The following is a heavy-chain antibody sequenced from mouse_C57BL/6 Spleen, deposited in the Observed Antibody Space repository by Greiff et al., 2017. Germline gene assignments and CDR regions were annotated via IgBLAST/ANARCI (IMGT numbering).Heavy chain of an antibody. CDR2: IRLKSDNYAT. V-gene: IGHV6-3*01. CDR1: GFTFSNYW. J-gene: IGHJ4*01. D-gene: IGHD3-2*02. Sequence: EVQLVESGGGLVQPGGSMKVSCVASGFTFSNYWMNWVRQSPEKGLEWVAQIRLKSDNYATHYAESVKGRFTISRDDSKSSVYLQMNNLRAEDTGIYYCTGGSGYYYAMDYWGQGTSVTVSS. CDR3: TGGSGYYYAMDY.